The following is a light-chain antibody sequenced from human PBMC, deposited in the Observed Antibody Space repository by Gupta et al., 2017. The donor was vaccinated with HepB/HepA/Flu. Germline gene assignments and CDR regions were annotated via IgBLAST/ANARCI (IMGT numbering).Light chain of an antibody. Sequence: QSVLTQPPSVSGAPGQTLTISCTGSNSNIGASYDVHWYQQFPGTAPKLLIYGNHHRPSGIPERFSGSRSGTSGSLAITGLQAEDEADYYCQAYDGNFWLFGGGTKVTVL. CDR1: NSNIGASYD. V-gene: IGLV1-40*01. CDR3: QAYDGNFWL. CDR2: GNH. J-gene: IGLJ2*01.